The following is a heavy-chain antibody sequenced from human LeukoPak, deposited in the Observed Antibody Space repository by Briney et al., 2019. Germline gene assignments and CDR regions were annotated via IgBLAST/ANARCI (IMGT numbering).Heavy chain of an antibody. V-gene: IGHV3-23*01. D-gene: IGHD3-10*01. CDR2: ISGSGANT. J-gene: IGHJ4*02. Sequence: PGGSLRLSCAASGFTFNGYAMSWVRQAPGKGLEWDSSISGSGANTYYANSVKGRFTVYRDNSKNTLYLQVNNLRAEDTAVYYCAKHLGSHNFDYWGQGTLVTVSS. CDR3: AKHLGSHNFDY. CDR1: GFTFNGYA.